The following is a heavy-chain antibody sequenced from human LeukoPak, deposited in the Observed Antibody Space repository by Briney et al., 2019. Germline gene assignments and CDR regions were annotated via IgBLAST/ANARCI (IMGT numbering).Heavy chain of an antibody. CDR1: GFPFSSYA. D-gene: IGHD4-11*01. CDR3: ARVRSPMTTDGNHNFDY. CDR2: ISYDGSNK. V-gene: IGHV3-30-3*01. Sequence: GSLILSCAASGFPFSSYAMHGVRRAPGKGLEWVAVISYDGSNKYYADSVKGRFTISRDNSKNTLYLQMNSLRAEDTAVYYCARVRSPMTTDGNHNFDYWGQGTLVTISS. J-gene: IGHJ4*02.